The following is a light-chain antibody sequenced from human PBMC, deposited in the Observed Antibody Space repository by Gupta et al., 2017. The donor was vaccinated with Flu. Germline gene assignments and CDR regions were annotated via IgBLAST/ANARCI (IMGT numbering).Light chain of an antibody. J-gene: IGKJ4*01. CDR3: QQRSNGPPSLT. V-gene: IGKV3-11*01. Sequence: EIVLTQSPATLALSPGQRATLSCRASQSVNTFLAWYQQKPGQAPRLLIYDTSNRATGIPARFSGSGDGTDFTLTISSREPEDVAVYYCQQRSNGPPSLTFGGGTKVEIK. CDR2: DTS. CDR1: QSVNTF.